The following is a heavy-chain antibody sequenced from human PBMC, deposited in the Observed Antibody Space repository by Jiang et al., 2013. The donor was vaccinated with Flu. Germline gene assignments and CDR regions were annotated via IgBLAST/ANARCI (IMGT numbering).Heavy chain of an antibody. Sequence: CTVSGGSISSSSYYWGWIRQPPGKGLEWIGSIYYSGSTYYNPSLKSRVTISVDTSKNQFSLKLSSVTAADTAVYYCARHWGSYNSPSVSAFDIWGQGTMVTVSS. CDR3: ARHWGSYNSPSVSAFDI. CDR2: IYYSGST. J-gene: IGHJ3*02. V-gene: IGHV4-39*01. CDR1: GGSISSSSYY. D-gene: IGHD6-6*01.